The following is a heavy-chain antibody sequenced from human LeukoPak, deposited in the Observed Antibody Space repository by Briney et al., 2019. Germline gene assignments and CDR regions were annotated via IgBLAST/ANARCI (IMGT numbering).Heavy chain of an antibody. J-gene: IGHJ3*02. CDR3: ARALHWDTGDDAFDI. D-gene: IGHD5-18*01. V-gene: IGHV3-30-3*01. CDR2: ISYDGSNK. CDR1: GFTFSSYA. Sequence: PGGSLRLSCAASGFTFSSYAMHWVRQAPGKGLEWVAVISYDGSNKYYADSVKGRFTISRDNAKNSLYLQMNSLRAEDTAVYYCARALHWDTGDDAFDIWGQGTMVTVSS.